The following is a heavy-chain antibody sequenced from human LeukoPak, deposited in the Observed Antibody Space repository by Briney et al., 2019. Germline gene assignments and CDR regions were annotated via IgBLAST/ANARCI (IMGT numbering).Heavy chain of an antibody. Sequence: PGGSLRLSCAASGFIFGDYYMSWIRQAPGKGLERVSYMRNSGDTIYYADSVKGRFTISRDNAKNSLYLQMNSLRVEDTAVYYCARGRIAVAGPGVYWGQGTLVTVSS. CDR1: GFIFGDYY. J-gene: IGHJ4*02. CDR2: MRNSGDTI. CDR3: ARGRIAVAGPGVY. D-gene: IGHD6-19*01. V-gene: IGHV3-11*01.